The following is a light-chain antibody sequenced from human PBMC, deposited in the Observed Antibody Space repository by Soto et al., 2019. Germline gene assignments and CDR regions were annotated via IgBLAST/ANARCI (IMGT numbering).Light chain of an antibody. CDR1: SSDVGAFNF. V-gene: IGLV2-14*03. Sequence: QSALTQPASVSGSPGQSITISCTGTSSDVGAFNFVSWYQQHPGKAPKLMIYDVRHRPSGVSDRFSGSKSGNTASLTIYGLQAEDEADYYCTSHTTTSPPVLFGGGTQLPVL. CDR2: DVR. J-gene: IGLJ2*01. CDR3: TSHTTTSPPVL.